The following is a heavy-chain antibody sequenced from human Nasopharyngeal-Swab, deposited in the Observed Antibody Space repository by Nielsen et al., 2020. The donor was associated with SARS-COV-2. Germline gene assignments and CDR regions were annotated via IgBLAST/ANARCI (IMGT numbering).Heavy chain of an antibody. D-gene: IGHD2/OR15-2a*01. CDR1: GFTFSSYA. CDR2: ISYDGSNK. V-gene: IGHV3-30-3*01. Sequence: GGSLRLSCAASGFTFSSYAMHWVRQAPGKGLEWVAVISYDGSNKYYADSVKGRFTISRDNSKNTLYLQMNSLRAEDTAVYYCAKGYFLDYWGQGTLVTVSS. J-gene: IGHJ4*02. CDR3: AKGYFLDY.